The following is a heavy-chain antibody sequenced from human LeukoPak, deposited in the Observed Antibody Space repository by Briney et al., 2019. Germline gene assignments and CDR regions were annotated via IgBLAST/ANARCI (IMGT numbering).Heavy chain of an antibody. D-gene: IGHD6-13*01. V-gene: IGHV3-33*01. CDR3: ARDRLPGIAAARGWFDP. CDR2: IWYDGSNK. Sequence: GGSLRLSCAASGFTFSSYGMHWVRQAPGKGLEWVAVIWYDGSNKYYADSVKGRFTISRDNSKNTLYLQMNGLRAEDTAVYYCARDRLPGIAAARGWFDPWGQGTLVTVSS. J-gene: IGHJ5*02. CDR1: GFTFSSYG.